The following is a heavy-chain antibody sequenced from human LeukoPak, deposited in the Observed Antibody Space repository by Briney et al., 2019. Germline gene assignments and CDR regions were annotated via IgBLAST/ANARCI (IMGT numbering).Heavy chain of an antibody. CDR2: IIPIFGTA. D-gene: IGHD6-19*01. CDR3: ARDTVDQLLSGGIAVAGAGSAFDI. V-gene: IGHV1-69*05. CDR1: GGTFSSYA. J-gene: IGHJ3*02. Sequence: SVKVSCKASGGTFSSYAISWVRQAPGQGLGWMGGIIPIFGTANYAQKFQGRVTITTDESTSTAYMELSSLRSEDTAVYYCARDTVDQLLSGGIAVAGAGSAFDIWGQGTMVTVSS.